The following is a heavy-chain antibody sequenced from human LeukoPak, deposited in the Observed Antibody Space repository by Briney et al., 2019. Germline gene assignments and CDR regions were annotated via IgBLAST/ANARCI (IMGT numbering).Heavy chain of an antibody. CDR1: GGSFSGYY. J-gene: IGHJ4*02. CDR2: INHSGST. CDR3: APLGYYYDSSGPTWGDY. D-gene: IGHD3-22*01. Sequence: PSETLSLTCAVYGGSFSGYYWSWIRQPPGKGLEWIGEINHSGSTNYNPSLKSRVTISVDTSKNQFSLKLSSVTAADTAVYYCAPLGYYYDSSGPTWGDYWGQGTLVTVSS. V-gene: IGHV4-34*01.